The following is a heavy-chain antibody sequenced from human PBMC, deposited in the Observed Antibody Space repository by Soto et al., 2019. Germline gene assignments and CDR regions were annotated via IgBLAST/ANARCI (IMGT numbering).Heavy chain of an antibody. D-gene: IGHD2-21*02. J-gene: IGHJ6*02. V-gene: IGHV1-69*13. CDR3: ARAEYGGNLHYYGMDV. CDR2: IIPIFGTA. CDR1: GGTFSSYA. Sequence: SVKVSCKASGGTFSSYAISWVRQAPGQGLEWMGGIIPIFGTANYAQKFQGRVTITADESTSTAYMELSSLRSEDTAVYYCARAEYGGNLHYYGMDVWGQGTTVTVSS.